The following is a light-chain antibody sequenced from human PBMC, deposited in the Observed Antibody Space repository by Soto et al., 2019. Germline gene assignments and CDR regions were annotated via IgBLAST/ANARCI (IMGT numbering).Light chain of an antibody. CDR2: DVS. CDR3: SSDTRSRTLLDV. V-gene: IGLV2-14*01. CDR1: SSDVGGYNY. J-gene: IGLJ1*01. Sequence: QSVLTQPASVSGSPGQSITISCTGTSSDVGGYNYVSWYQQHPGNAPKLMISDVSNRASGVSNRFSGSKSGNTAYLTISGLQAEDEADYYCSSDTRSRTLLDVFGSGTKLTVL.